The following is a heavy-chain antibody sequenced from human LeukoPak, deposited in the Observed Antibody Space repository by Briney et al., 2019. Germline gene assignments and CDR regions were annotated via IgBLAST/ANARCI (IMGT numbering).Heavy chain of an antibody. V-gene: IGHV3-15*07. CDR2: IKSKTDGGTT. CDR3: TTDVEDKRGSYYYYYGMDV. CDR1: GFTFSNAW. Sequence: GGSLRLSCAASGFTFSNAWMNWVSQAPGKGLEWVGRIKSKTDGGTTDYAAPVKGRFTISRDDSKNTLYLQMNSLKTEDTAVYYCTTDVEDKRGSYYYYYGMDVWGQGTTVTVSS. J-gene: IGHJ6*02. D-gene: IGHD3-16*01.